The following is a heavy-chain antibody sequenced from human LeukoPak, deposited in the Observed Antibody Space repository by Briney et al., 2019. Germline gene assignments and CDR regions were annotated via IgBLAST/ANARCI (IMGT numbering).Heavy chain of an antibody. CDR1: GYTFTTYG. J-gene: IGHJ6*03. CDR2: ISGYNGNT. CDR3: ARVDITIFGVVTWGYYYMDV. D-gene: IGHD3-3*01. Sequence: ASVKVSCKASGYTFTTYGISWVRQAPGQRLEWMGWISGYNGNTNYAQKLQGRVTMTTDTSTSTAYMELRSLRSDDTAVYYCARVDITIFGVVTWGYYYMDVWGKGTTVTVSS. V-gene: IGHV1-18*01.